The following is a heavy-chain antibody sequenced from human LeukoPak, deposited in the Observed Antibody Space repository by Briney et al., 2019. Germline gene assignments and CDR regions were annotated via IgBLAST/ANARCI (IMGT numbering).Heavy chain of an antibody. D-gene: IGHD3-16*01. Sequence: SETLSLTCTVSGGSISSSSYYWGWIRQPPGKGLEWIGSIYYSGSTYYNPSLKSRVTTSVDTSKNQFPLKLSSVTAADTAVYYCARDPIKGTYYDYVWGSSDYWGQGTLVTVSS. CDR2: IYYSGST. CDR3: ARDPIKGTYYDYVWGSSDY. J-gene: IGHJ4*02. V-gene: IGHV4-39*06. CDR1: GGSISSSSYY.